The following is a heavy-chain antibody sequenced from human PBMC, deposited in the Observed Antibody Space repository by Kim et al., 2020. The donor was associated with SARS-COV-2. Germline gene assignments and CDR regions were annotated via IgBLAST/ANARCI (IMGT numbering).Heavy chain of an antibody. CDR3: ARLNSPNSPIDY. CDR2: IYPGDSDT. V-gene: IGHV5-51*01. Sequence: GESLKISCKGSGYSFTSYWICLFRHLSGTCLEWMGIIYPGDSDTRYSPSFQGQVTIPADKSISTAYLQWSSLKASDTAMYYCARLNSPNSPIDYWGQGTLVTVSS. J-gene: IGHJ4*02. D-gene: IGHD1-1*01. CDR1: GYSFTSYW.